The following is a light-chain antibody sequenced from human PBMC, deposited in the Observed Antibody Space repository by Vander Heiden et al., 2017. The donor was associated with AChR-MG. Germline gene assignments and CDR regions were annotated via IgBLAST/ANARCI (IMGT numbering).Light chain of an antibody. CDR1: QSVSSN. CDR2: DTS. J-gene: IGKJ1*01. Sequence: ELVLTQSPGTLSLSPGEKATLSCRASQSVSSNLAWYQQKPGQAPSLLIYDTSNRATGIPARFSGSGSGTDFTLTISSLEPEDFAVYYCQQRYNWPPTFGQGTKVEIK. V-gene: IGKV3-11*01. CDR3: QQRYNWPPT.